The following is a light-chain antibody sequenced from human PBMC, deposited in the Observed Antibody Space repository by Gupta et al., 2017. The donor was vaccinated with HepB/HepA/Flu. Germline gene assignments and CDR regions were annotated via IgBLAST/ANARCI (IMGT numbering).Light chain of an antibody. CDR2: MNN. J-gene: IGLJ3*02. V-gene: IGLV10-54*04. Sequence: AGLTQQPPESKGSRQTATPTCNGDNNNVGNQGAAWLQQHQGPPPELLSYMNNERPSGISERFSASRSGTTGTLTITRLQPEDEADYYCSAWDTDISAWVFGGGTTLTVL. CDR1: NNNVGNQG. CDR3: SAWDTDISAWV.